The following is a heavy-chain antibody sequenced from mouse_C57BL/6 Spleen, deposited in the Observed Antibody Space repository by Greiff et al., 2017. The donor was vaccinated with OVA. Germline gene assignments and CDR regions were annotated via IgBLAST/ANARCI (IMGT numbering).Heavy chain of an antibody. V-gene: IGHV1-61*01. J-gene: IGHJ3*01. CDR1: GYTFTSYW. CDR2: IYPSDSET. Sequence: QVQLQQPGAELVRPGSSVKLSCKASGYTFTSYWMDWVKQRPGQGLEWIGNIYPSDSETHYNQQFKDKATLTVDKSSSTAYMQLSSLTSEDSAVYYCATRAKYGPFAYWGQGTLVTVSA. D-gene: IGHD1-1*02. CDR3: ATRAKYGPFAY.